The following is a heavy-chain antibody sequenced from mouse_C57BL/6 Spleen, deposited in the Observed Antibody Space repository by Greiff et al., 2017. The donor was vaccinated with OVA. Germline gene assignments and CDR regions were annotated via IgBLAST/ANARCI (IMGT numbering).Heavy chain of an antibody. D-gene: IGHD1-1*01. J-gene: IGHJ4*01. CDR2: INPNNGGT. CDR3: ARRNYYGSSYGYYAMDY. V-gene: IGHV1-26*01. CDR1: GYTFTDYY. Sequence: EVQLQQSGPELVKPGASVKISCKASGYTFTDYYMNWVKQSHGKSLEWIGDINPNNGGTSYNQKFKGKATLTVDKSSSTAYMELRSLTSEDSAVYYCARRNYYGSSYGYYAMDYWGQGTSVTVSS.